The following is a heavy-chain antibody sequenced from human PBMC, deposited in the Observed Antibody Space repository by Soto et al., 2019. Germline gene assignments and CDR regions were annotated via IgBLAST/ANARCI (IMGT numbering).Heavy chain of an antibody. CDR3: AKDVITICGVVGGMDV. CDR1: GFTFNNYG. Sequence: QVQLVESGRGVVQPGRSLRLSCAASGFTFNNYGMHWVRQAPGKGLEWVSVISYDGINKYYADSVKGRFTISRDNCKNTLYLRMSSLRPEDTAVYYCAKDVITICGVVGGMDVWGQGTTVTVSS. V-gene: IGHV3-30*18. D-gene: IGHD3-3*01. J-gene: IGHJ6*02. CDR2: ISYDGINK.